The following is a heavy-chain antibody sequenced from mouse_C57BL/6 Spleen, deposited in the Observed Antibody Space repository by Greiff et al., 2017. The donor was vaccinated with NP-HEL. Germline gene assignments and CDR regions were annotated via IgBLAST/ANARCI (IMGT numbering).Heavy chain of an antibody. D-gene: IGHD4-1*01. V-gene: IGHV14-4*01. Sequence: EVQLQQSGAELVRPGASVKLSCTASGFNIKDDYMHWVKQRPEQGLEWIGWIDPENGDTEYASKFQGKATITADPSSNTAYLQLSSLTSEDTAVYYCTTNWDVAYWGQGTLVTVSA. J-gene: IGHJ3*01. CDR1: GFNIKDDY. CDR3: TTNWDVAY. CDR2: IDPENGDT.